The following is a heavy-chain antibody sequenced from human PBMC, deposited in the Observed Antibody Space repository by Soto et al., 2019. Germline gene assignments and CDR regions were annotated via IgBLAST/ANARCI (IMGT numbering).Heavy chain of an antibody. CDR1: SGSVSSGSYY. CDR2: MYYGGST. J-gene: IGHJ4*02. CDR3: GRGAGQSGH. Sequence: QVQLQESGPGLVKPSETLSLTCTVSSGSVSSGSYYWSWIRQPPGKGLEWIWYMYYGGSTNYNPSLNSRVAKSVDTSKIQFTLKRSSVTAADTAVYYCGRGAGQSGHWGQGTVVTVSS. V-gene: IGHV4-61*01.